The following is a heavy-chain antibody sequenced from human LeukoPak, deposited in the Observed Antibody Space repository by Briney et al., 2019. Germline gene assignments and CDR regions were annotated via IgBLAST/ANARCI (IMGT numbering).Heavy chain of an antibody. Sequence: GGSLRLSCAASGFTFSSHAMSWVRQAPGKGLEWVSAISGSGGSTYYADSVKGRFTISRDNSKNTLYLQMNSLRAEDTAVYYCAKDRRHYYGSGSYSNWGQGTLVTVSS. D-gene: IGHD3-10*01. J-gene: IGHJ4*02. CDR2: ISGSGGST. V-gene: IGHV3-23*01. CDR1: GFTFSSHA. CDR3: AKDRRHYYGSGSYSN.